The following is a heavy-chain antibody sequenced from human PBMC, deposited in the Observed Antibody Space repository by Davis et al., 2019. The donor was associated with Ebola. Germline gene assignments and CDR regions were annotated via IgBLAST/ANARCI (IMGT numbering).Heavy chain of an antibody. CDR2: IDPSDSYT. CDR3: ARRINSGYDLTRGYYYYYGMDV. D-gene: IGHD5-12*01. V-gene: IGHV5-10-1*01. Sequence: KVSCKGSGDSFTTYWIGWVRQMPGKGLEWMGRIDPSDSYTNYSPSFQGHVTISVDKFTSTAYLQWSSLKASDSAMYYCARRINSGYDLTRGYYYYYGMDVWGQGTTVTVSS. J-gene: IGHJ6*02. CDR1: GDSFTTYW.